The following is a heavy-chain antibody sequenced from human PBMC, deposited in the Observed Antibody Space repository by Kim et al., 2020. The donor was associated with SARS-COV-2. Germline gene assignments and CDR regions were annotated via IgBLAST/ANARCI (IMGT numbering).Heavy chain of an antibody. D-gene: IGHD1-7*01. CDR1: GGSISSGGYY. Sequence: SETLSLTCTVSGGSISSGGYYWSWIRQHPGKGLEWIGYIYYSGSTYYNLSLKSRVTISVDTSKNQFSLKLSSVTAADTAVYYCARDPLKNSVLLGYYYYYGMDVWGQGTTVTVSS. J-gene: IGHJ6*02. CDR2: IYYSGST. V-gene: IGHV4-31*03. CDR3: ARDPLKNSVLLGYYYYYGMDV.